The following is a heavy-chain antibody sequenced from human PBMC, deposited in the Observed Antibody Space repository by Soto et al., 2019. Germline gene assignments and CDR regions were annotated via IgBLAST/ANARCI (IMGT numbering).Heavy chain of an antibody. CDR1: GFTVSSNY. Sequence: EVQLVETGGGLIQPGGSLRLSCAASGFTVSSNYMSWVRQAPGKGLEWVSVIYSGGSTYYADSVKGRFTISRDNSKNTLYLQMNSLRAEGTAVYYCARDRVEGAAAGTFRYYYYYYGMDVWGQGTTVTVSS. J-gene: IGHJ6*02. D-gene: IGHD6-13*01. V-gene: IGHV3-53*02. CDR2: IYSGGST. CDR3: ARDRVEGAAAGTFRYYYYYYGMDV.